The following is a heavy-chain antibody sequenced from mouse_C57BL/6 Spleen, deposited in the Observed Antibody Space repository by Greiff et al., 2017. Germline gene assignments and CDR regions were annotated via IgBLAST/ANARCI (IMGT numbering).Heavy chain of an antibody. CDR1: GYTFTSYW. V-gene: IGHV1-52*01. D-gene: IGHD4-1*01. J-gene: IGHJ4*01. CDR2: IDPSDSET. Sequence: QVQLQQPGAELVRPGSSVKLSCKASGYTFTSYWMHWVKQRPIQGLEWIGNIDPSDSETHYNQKFKDKATLTVDKSSSTAYMQLSSLTSEDSAVYYCARRRLEGAMDYRGQGTSVTVSS. CDR3: ARRRLEGAMDY.